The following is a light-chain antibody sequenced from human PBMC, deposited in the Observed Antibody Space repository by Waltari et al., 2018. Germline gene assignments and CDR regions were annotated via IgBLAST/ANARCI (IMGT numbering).Light chain of an antibody. CDR2: WAS. CDR1: QMLLYNSNDEND. V-gene: IGKV4-1*01. J-gene: IGKJ1*01. Sequence: QMLLYNSNDENDLAWYEQKPGQPPKLRFYWASTRHAGVPDRFSGIGSATDFTLTISGLQAEDVAVYYCQQYYSRRTFGQGTRVEIK. CDR3: QQYYSRRT.